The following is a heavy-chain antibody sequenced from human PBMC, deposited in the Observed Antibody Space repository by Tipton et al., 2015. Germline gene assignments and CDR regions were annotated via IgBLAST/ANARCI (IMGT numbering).Heavy chain of an antibody. CDR2: ISHSGNT. CDR3: ARGGAGYYYDSVGYLS. V-gene: IGHV4-61*01. CDR1: GGSVNSNTNY. D-gene: IGHD3-22*01. Sequence: TLSLTCTVSGGSVNSNTNYWSWIRQPPGKGLEWIGYISHSGNTKYNPSLKSRLTMSVDTSKNQFSLKLNSVTAADTAVYYCARGGAGYYYDSVGYLSWGQGTLVTVSS. J-gene: IGHJ5*02.